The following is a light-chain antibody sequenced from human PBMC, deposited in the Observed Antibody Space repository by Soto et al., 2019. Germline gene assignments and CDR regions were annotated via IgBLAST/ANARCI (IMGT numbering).Light chain of an antibody. V-gene: IGLV2-14*01. CDR1: RSDVGAYNY. Sequence: SALTRPASVSGSPGQSIAISCTGTRSDVGAYNYVSWYRQHPGKAPKLMISEVTNRPSGVSDRFSGSKSGNTASLTISGLQAEDEADYYCSSFTSRFTFVFGTGTKVTVL. CDR2: EVT. CDR3: SSFTSRFTFV. J-gene: IGLJ1*01.